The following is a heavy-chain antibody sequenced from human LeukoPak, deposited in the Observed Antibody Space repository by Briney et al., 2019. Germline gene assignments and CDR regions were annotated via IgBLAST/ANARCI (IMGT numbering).Heavy chain of an antibody. J-gene: IGHJ3*02. V-gene: IGHV4-39*07. CDR1: GGSMSSSSYY. CDR2: IYYSGST. D-gene: IGHD6-6*01. CDR3: ASYSSSRSAFDI. Sequence: SETLSLTCTVSGGSMSSSSYYWGWIRQPPGKGLEWIGSIYYSGSTYYNPSLKSRVTISVDTSKNQFSLKLSSVTAADTAVYYCASYSSSRSAFDIWGQGTMVTVSS.